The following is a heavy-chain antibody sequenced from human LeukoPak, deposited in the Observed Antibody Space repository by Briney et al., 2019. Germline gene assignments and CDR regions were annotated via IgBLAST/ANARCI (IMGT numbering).Heavy chain of an antibody. CDR2: ISSSSGTI. J-gene: IGHJ6*03. Sequence: GGSLRLSCAASGLTFSTYSMNWVRQAPGKGLEWVSYISSSSGTIYYADSVKGRFTISRDNAKNSLYLQMNSLRAEDTAVYYCARRPEFGVLYYMDVWGKGTTVTVSS. D-gene: IGHD3-16*01. CDR3: ARRPEFGVLYYMDV. V-gene: IGHV3-48*01. CDR1: GLTFSTYS.